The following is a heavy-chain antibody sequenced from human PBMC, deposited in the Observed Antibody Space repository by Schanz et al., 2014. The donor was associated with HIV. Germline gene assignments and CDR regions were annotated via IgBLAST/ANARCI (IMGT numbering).Heavy chain of an antibody. D-gene: IGHD4-17*01. CDR2: ISSGSSHI. CDR1: GFTFDDYA. Sequence: EVQLVESGGALVQPGRSLRLSCAASGFTFDDYAMHWVRQAPGKGLEWVSSISSGSSHIYNADSVKGRFTISRDNSKNTLYLEMNSLRAEDTAVYYCARGPVDGDHARDNCFDSWGQGTLVTVSS. J-gene: IGHJ5*01. CDR3: ARGPVDGDHARDNCFDS. V-gene: IGHV3-21*01.